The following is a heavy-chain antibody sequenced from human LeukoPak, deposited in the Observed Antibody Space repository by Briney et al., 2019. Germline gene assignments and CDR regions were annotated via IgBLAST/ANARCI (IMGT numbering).Heavy chain of an antibody. V-gene: IGHV3-30*18. J-gene: IGHJ4*02. CDR1: GFTYSRYG. CDR3: AKLVTGTTWSEY. Sequence: QPGRSLRLSCAASGFTYSRYGMDWVRQAPGKGLEWVAVISSDGSNKYYADSVKGRFTISRDNSKNTLYLQMNSLRAEDTAVYYCAKLVTGTTWSEYWGQGTLVTVSS. CDR2: ISSDGSNK. D-gene: IGHD1-20*01.